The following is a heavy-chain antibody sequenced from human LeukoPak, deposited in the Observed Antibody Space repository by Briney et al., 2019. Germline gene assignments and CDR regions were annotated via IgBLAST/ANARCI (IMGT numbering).Heavy chain of an antibody. V-gene: IGHV3-23*01. CDR3: ARGPESSDWYFDY. D-gene: IGHD6-19*01. CDR1: GFTFSSYA. CDR2: ISGSGGST. Sequence: GGSLRLSCAASGFTFSSYAMSWVRQAPGKGLEWVSAISGSGGSTYSADSVKGRFTISRDNSKNTLYLQMNSLRAEDTAVYYCARGPESSDWYFDYWGQGTLVTVSS. J-gene: IGHJ4*02.